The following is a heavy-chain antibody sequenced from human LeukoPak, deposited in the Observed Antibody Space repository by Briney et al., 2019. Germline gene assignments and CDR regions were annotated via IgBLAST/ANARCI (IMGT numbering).Heavy chain of an antibody. J-gene: IGHJ3*02. CDR3: ARDRPGRSWPQGWAFDI. CDR2: INPSGGST. Sequence: ASVKVSCKASGYTFTSYYMHGVRQAPGQGLEGRGIINPSGGSTSYAQKFQGRVTMTRDTSTSTVYMELSSLRAEDTAVYYCARDRPGRSWPQGWAFDIWGQGTMVTVSS. CDR1: GYTFTSYY. D-gene: IGHD6-13*01. V-gene: IGHV1-46*01.